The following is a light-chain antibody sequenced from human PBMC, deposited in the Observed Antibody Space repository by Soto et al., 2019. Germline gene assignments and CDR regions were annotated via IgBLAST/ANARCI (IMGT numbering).Light chain of an antibody. CDR2: GAS. J-gene: IGKJ1*01. V-gene: IGKV3-15*01. CDR1: QSVSSN. Sequence: EVVLTQSPATLSLSPGERATLSCRASQSVSSNLAWYQQKPGQTPRLLMYGASTRATGIPARFSGSGSGTEYTLTISSLQSEDFAVYYCQQYDNWPRTFGQGTKVDIK. CDR3: QQYDNWPRT.